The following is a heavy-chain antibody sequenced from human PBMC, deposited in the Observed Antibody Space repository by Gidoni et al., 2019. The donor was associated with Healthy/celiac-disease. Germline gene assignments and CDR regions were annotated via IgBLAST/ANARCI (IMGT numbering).Heavy chain of an antibody. V-gene: IGHV3-23*01. CDR1: GFTFSSYA. Sequence: EVQLLESGGGLVQPGGSLSLSCAASGFTFSSYAMSWVRQAPGKGLEWVSASSGSGGSTYYADSVKGRFTISRDNSKNTLYLQMNSLRAEDTAVYYCAKGGYSSSWDPTLTNWFDPWGQGTLVTVSS. CDR3: AKGGYSSSWDPTLTNWFDP. CDR2: SSGSGGST. D-gene: IGHD6-13*01. J-gene: IGHJ5*02.